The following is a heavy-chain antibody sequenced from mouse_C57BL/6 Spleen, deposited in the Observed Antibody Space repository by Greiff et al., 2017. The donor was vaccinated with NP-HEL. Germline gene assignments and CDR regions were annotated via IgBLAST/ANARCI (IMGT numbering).Heavy chain of an antibody. V-gene: IGHV10-1*01. J-gene: IGHJ2*01. D-gene: IGHD4-1*01. CDR1: GFSFNTYA. CDR2: IRSKSNNYST. Sequence: EVQLVESGGGLVQPTGSLKLSCAASGFSFNTYAMNWVRQAPGKGLEWVARIRSKSNNYSTYYADSVKDRFTICRDDSESMLYLQMNNLKTEDTAMYYCVRLWDGGFDYWGQGTTLTVSS. CDR3: VRLWDGGFDY.